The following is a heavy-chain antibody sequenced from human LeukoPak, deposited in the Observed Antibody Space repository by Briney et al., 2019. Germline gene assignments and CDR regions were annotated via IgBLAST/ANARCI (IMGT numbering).Heavy chain of an antibody. CDR2: IYHSGST. D-gene: IGHD3-3*01. CDR1: GYSISSGYY. V-gene: IGHV4-38-2*01. Sequence: SETLSLTCAVSGYSISSGYYWGWIRQPPGKGLEWIGSIYHSGSTYYNPSLKSRVTISVDTSKNQFSLKLSSVTAADTAVYYCARQGYDFWSGYYYYMDVWGKETTVTVSS. J-gene: IGHJ6*03. CDR3: ARQGYDFWSGYYYYMDV.